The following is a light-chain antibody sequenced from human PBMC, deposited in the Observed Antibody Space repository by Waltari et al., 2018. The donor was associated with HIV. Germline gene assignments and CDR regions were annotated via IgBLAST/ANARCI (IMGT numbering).Light chain of an antibody. J-gene: IGLJ1*01. CDR2: AVS. Sequence: QSALPQPASVSGSPGQSITISCTGTSRDVGGYNYVSWYQQHPGKAPKRMIYAVSNRPSGVSNRFSGSRSGNTASLTISGLQAEDEADYYCSSYTSSSTLDVFGTGTKVTVL. V-gene: IGLV2-14*01. CDR3: SSYTSSSTLDV. CDR1: SRDVGGYNY.